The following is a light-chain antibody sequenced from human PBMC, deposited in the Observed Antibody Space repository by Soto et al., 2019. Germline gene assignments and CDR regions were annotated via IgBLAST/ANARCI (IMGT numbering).Light chain of an antibody. CDR3: QQSYSAPFT. Sequence: DRQMTQSPSSLCPCVGDRVTSTCRASQRISSYLNWYQQKPGKDPKLLIYAASNLQSGVPSRFSGRGYGTDFTLTISSLQPEDFATYYCQQSYSAPFTFGPGTKVDIK. CDR1: QRISSY. V-gene: IGKV1-39*01. CDR2: AAS. J-gene: IGKJ3*01.